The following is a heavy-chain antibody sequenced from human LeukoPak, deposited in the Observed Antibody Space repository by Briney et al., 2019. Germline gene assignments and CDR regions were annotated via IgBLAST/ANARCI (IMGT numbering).Heavy chain of an antibody. CDR3: ARDPGSSWYRSDY. J-gene: IGHJ4*02. V-gene: IGHV4-59*01. D-gene: IGHD6-13*01. CDR1: GGSISSYY. Sequence: SETLSLTCTVSGGSISSYYWSWIRQPPGKGLEWIGYIYYSGSTNYNPSLKSRVTISVDTSKNQFSLKLSSVTAADTAVYYCARDPGSSWYRSDYWGQGTLVTVSS. CDR2: IYYSGST.